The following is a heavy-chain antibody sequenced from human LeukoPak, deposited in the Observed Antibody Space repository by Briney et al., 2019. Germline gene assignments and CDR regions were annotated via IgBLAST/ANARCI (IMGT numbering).Heavy chain of an antibody. J-gene: IGHJ6*03. V-gene: IGHV4-34*01. CDR2: ISHSGGT. D-gene: IGHD3-10*01. CDR3: ARRVTMVRGVITTSYYYYYYMDV. Sequence: PSETLSLTCAVYGGSFSGYYWSWIRQPPGKGLEWIGEISHSGGTNYNPSLKSRVTISVDTSKNQFSLKLSSVTAADTAVYYCARRVTMVRGVITTSYYYYYYMDVWGKGTTVTVSS. CDR1: GGSFSGYY.